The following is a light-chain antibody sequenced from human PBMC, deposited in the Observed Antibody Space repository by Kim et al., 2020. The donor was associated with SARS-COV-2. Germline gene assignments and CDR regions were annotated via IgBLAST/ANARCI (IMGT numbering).Light chain of an antibody. CDR2: TAS. Sequence: EVVLTQSPGTLSLSPGERATLSCRASQTVDNSFLAWYQQRPGQAPRLLIYTASNRATGIPDRFSGGVSGKDFTLTISSLEPDDFGVYSCQQYASSPITFGQGTRLEIK. J-gene: IGKJ5*01. V-gene: IGKV3-20*01. CDR1: QTVDNSF. CDR3: QQYASSPIT.